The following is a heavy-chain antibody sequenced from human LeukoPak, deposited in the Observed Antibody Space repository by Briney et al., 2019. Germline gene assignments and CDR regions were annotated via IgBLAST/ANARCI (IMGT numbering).Heavy chain of an antibody. CDR1: GYTFTSYG. CDR3: ARVSTVTTPDY. D-gene: IGHD4-17*01. J-gene: IGHJ4*02. CDR2: INPSGGST. Sequence: ASVKVSCKASGYTFTSYGISWVRQAPGQGLEWMGIINPSGGSTSYAQKFQGRVTTTRDMSTSTVYMELSSLRSEDTAVYYCARVSTVTTPDYWGQGTLVTVSS. V-gene: IGHV1-46*01.